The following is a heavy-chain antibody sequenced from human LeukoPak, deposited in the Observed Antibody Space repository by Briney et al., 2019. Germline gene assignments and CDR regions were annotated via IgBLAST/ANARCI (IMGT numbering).Heavy chain of an antibody. V-gene: IGHV3-53*01. CDR3: ARGATYYYGSGSYYRPYYFDY. Sequence: GGSLRLSCAASGFTVSINYMSWVRQAPGKGLEWVSVIYSGGSTYYADSVKGRFTISRDNSKNTLYLQMNSLRAEDTAVYYCARGATYYYGSGSYYRPYYFDYWGQGTLVTVSS. CDR1: GFTVSINY. CDR2: IYSGGST. J-gene: IGHJ4*02. D-gene: IGHD3-10*01.